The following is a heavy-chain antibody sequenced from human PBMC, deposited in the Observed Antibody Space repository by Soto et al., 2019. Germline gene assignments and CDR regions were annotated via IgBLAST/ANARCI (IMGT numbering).Heavy chain of an antibody. CDR1: GGTFSSHS. D-gene: IGHD4-17*01. V-gene: IGHV1-69*06. CDR3: AREVGYGDFYAAVLD. Sequence: VQLMPSGAEVKQPGSSVKVSCKASGGTFSSHSINWVRQAPGQGLEWMGGIITLFGTANYAQNFQGTVTITADKSPSRAYMELNSLRSDDTAVYYCAREVGYGDFYAAVLDWGQGTLVTVAS. J-gene: IGHJ4*02. CDR2: IITLFGTA.